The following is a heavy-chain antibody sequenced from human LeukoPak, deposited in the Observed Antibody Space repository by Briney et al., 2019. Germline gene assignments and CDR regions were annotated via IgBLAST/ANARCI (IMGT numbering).Heavy chain of an antibody. CDR3: ATASYIVATPRYFDL. V-gene: IGHV1-24*01. D-gene: IGHD5-12*01. CDR1: GYTLTELS. Sequence: GASVKVSCKVSGYTLTELSMHWVRQAPGKGLEWMGGFDPEDGETIYAQKFQGRVTMTEDTSTDTAYMELSSLRSEDTAVYHCATASYIVATPRYFDLWGRGTLVTVSS. CDR2: FDPEDGET. J-gene: IGHJ2*01.